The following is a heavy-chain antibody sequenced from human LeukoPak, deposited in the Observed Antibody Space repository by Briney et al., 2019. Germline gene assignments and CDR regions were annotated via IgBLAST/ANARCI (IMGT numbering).Heavy chain of an antibody. D-gene: IGHD2-15*01. J-gene: IGHJ4*02. V-gene: IGHV4-59*01. Sequence: SETLSLTCTVSGGSINSYYWSWIRQPPGKELEWIGYIYYSGSTNYNPSLQSRVTMSVDTSKNQFSLQLSSVTAADTAVYYCARAPPDYSMDYWGQGTLVTVSS. CDR2: IYYSGST. CDR1: GGSINSYY. CDR3: ARAPPDYSMDY.